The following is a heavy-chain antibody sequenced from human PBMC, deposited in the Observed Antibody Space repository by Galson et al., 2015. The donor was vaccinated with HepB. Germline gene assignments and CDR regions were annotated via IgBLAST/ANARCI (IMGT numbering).Heavy chain of an antibody. J-gene: IGHJ4*02. V-gene: IGHV5-51*03. CDR1: RFSFTNFW. Sequence: QSGAEVKKPGESLKISCKGSRFSFTNFWIGWVRQMPGKGLEWMGIIHPGHSDTKYSPAFQGQVTISADKSISTAYLQWSSLKASDTAMYYCAATYHDFWTGGLYFGYWGQGTLVTVSS. CDR3: AATYHDFWTGGLYFGY. CDR2: IHPGHSDT. D-gene: IGHD3-3*01.